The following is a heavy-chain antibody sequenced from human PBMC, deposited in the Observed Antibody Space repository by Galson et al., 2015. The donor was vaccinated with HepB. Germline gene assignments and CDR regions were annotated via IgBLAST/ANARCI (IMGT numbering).Heavy chain of an antibody. Sequence: SVKVSCKASGGTFSSYAISWVRQAPGQGLEWMGGIIPIFGTANYAQKFQGRVTITADESTSTAYMELSSLRSEDTAVYYCARRPDYSNYYYYGMDVWGQGTTVTVSS. CDR1: GGTFSSYA. J-gene: IGHJ6*02. D-gene: IGHD4-11*01. CDR2: IIPIFGTA. V-gene: IGHV1-69*13. CDR3: ARRPDYSNYYYYGMDV.